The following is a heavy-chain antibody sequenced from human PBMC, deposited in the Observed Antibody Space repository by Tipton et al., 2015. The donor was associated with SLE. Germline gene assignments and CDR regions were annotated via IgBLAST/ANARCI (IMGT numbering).Heavy chain of an antibody. CDR1: GGSISSSSYY. V-gene: IGHV4-39*07. CDR3: ARPEEFGSYSSDLFY. CDR2: IYYSGST. D-gene: IGHD3-3*01. J-gene: IGHJ4*02. Sequence: TLSLTCTVSGGSISSSSYYWGWIRQPPGKGLEWIGSIYYSGSTYYNPSLKSRVTISVDTSKNQFSLKLSSVTAADTAVYYCARPEEFGSYSSDLFYWGQGTLVTVST.